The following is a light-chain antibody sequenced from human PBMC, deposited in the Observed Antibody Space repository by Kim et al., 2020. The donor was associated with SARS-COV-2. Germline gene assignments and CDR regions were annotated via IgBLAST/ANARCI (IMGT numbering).Light chain of an antibody. CDR2: AAS. V-gene: IGKV1-9*01. Sequence: ASVGDRVTITRRASQGISSYLAWYQQKPGKAPKLLIYAASTLQSGVPSRFSGSGSGTDFTLNISSLQPEDFATYYCQQLNSYPWTFGPGTKVDIK. CDR3: QQLNSYPWT. CDR1: QGISSY. J-gene: IGKJ3*01.